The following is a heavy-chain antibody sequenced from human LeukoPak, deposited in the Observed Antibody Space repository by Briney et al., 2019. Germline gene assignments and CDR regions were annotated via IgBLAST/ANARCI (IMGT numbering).Heavy chain of an antibody. CDR1: GGSFSGYY. D-gene: IGHD6-13*01. Sequence: SETLSLTCAVYGGSFSGYYWSWIRQPPGKGLEWIGEINHSGSTNYNPSLKSRVTISVDTSKNQFSLKLSSVTAADTAVYYCATGGLYSRGFDYWGQGTLVTVSS. V-gene: IGHV4-34*01. J-gene: IGHJ4*02. CDR3: ATGGLYSRGFDY. CDR2: INHSGST.